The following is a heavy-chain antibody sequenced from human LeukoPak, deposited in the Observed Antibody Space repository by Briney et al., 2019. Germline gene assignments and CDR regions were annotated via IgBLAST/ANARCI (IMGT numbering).Heavy chain of an antibody. CDR1: GFSFSSYA. CDR3: AKHYGSGTYYNYFTY. J-gene: IGHJ4*02. CDR2: ISDSGGRT. Sequence: GGSLRLSCAASGFSFSSYALSWVRQAPGRGLGWVSAISDSGGRTYYADFVKGRFTISRDNSENTLFLQMSSLRAEDTATYYCAKHYGSGTYYNYFTYCGQGTLVSVSS. D-gene: IGHD3-10*01. V-gene: IGHV3-23*01.